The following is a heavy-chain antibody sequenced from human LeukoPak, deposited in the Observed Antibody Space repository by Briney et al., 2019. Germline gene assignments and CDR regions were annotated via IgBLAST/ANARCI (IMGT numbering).Heavy chain of an antibody. CDR2: IHYSGST. CDR3: ARALPVVVVAATSTDNWFDP. Sequence: SETLSLTCTVSGGSISGYYWSWIRQPPGKGLEWIAYIHYSGSTNYNPPLKSRLTISVDTSKNQLSLKLNSVTDADTAVYYCARALPVVVVAATSTDNWFDPWGQGTLVIVSS. V-gene: IGHV4-59*12. D-gene: IGHD2-15*01. CDR1: GGSISGYY. J-gene: IGHJ5*02.